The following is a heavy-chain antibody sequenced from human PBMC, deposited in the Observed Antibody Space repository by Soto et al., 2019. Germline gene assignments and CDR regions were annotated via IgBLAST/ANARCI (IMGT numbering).Heavy chain of an antibody. CDR3: ARTPMVRGVIPQGWFDP. CDR2: IYYSGST. V-gene: IGHV4-59*01. J-gene: IGHJ5*02. CDR1: GGSISSYY. D-gene: IGHD3-10*01. Sequence: KTSETLSLTCTVSGGSISSYYWSWIRQPPGKGLEWIGYIYYSGSTNYNPSLKSRVTISVDTSKNQFSLKLSSVTAADTAVYYCARTPMVRGVIPQGWFDPWGQGTLVTVSS.